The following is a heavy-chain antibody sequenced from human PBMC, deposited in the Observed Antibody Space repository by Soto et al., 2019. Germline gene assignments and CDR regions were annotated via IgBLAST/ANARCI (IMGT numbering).Heavy chain of an antibody. CDR1: GGSISSYY. Sequence: QVHLQESGPGLVKPSETLSLTCTVSGGSISSYYWSWLRQPPGKGLEWIGYIYYSGRTNYNPSLKSRVTISVDTSKNQFSLKLSSVTAADTAVYYCAREGRIAAAGTFDYWGQGTLVTVSS. V-gene: IGHV4-59*01. CDR3: AREGRIAAAGTFDY. J-gene: IGHJ4*02. D-gene: IGHD6-13*01. CDR2: IYYSGRT.